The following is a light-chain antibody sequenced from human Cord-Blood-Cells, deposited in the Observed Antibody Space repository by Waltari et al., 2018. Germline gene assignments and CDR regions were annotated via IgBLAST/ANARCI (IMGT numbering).Light chain of an antibody. CDR1: SSDVGGYNY. CDR3: SSYAGSNKLV. CDR2: EVS. V-gene: IGLV2-8*01. Sequence: QSALTQPPSASGSPGQSVTLSCTGTSSDVGGYNYVPWYQQHPGKAPKLMIYEVSKRPSGVPDRFSGSKSGNTASLTVSGLQAEDEADYYCSSYAGSNKLVFGGGTKLTVL. J-gene: IGLJ3*02.